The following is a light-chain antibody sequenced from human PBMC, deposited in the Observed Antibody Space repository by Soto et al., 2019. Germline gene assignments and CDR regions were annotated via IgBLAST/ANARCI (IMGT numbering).Light chain of an antibody. CDR1: QSVSSSY. J-gene: IGKJ1*01. CDR2: GAS. CDR3: QQYGSSPLWT. Sequence: EIVLTQSPGTLSLSPGERATLSCRASQSVSSSYLAWYQQKPGQAPRLLIYGASSRATGIPDRFSGRGSGTDFTLTTSRLEPEDFSVYYGQQYGSSPLWTFGQGTKVESK. V-gene: IGKV3-20*01.